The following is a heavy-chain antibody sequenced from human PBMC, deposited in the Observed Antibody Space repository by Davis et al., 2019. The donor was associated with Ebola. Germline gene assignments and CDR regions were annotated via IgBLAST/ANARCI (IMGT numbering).Heavy chain of an antibody. V-gene: IGHV3-30*18. CDR3: AKARYCSSTSSYYYYYGMDV. Sequence: GESLKISCAASGFTFSSYAMSWLRQAPGKGLEWVAVISYDGSNKYYADSVKGRFTISRDNSKNTLYLQMNSLRAEDTAVYYCAKARYCSSTSSYYYYYGMDVWGQGTTVT. CDR2: ISYDGSNK. J-gene: IGHJ6*02. CDR1: GFTFSSYA. D-gene: IGHD2-2*01.